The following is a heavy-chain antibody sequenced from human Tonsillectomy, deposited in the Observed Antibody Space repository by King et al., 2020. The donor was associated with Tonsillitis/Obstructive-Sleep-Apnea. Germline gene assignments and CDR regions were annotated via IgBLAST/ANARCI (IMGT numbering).Heavy chain of an antibody. V-gene: IGHV3-11*05. Sequence: VQLVESGGGLVKPGGSLRLSCAASGFTFSDYYMSWIRQAPGKGLEWVSYISSSSSYTNYADSVKGRFTISRDNAKNSLYLQMNSLRAEDTAEYYCARALDFRDAFDIWGQGTMVTVSS. CDR2: ISSSSSYT. CDR1: GFTFSDYY. CDR3: ARALDFRDAFDI. D-gene: IGHD3-3*01. J-gene: IGHJ3*02.